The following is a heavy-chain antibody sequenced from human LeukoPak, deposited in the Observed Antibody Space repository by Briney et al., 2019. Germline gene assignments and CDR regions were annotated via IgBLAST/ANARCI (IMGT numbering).Heavy chain of an antibody. J-gene: IGHJ4*02. D-gene: IGHD5-18*01. CDR3: ASERSSYGSN. V-gene: IGHV3-21*01. Sequence: GGSLRLSCAAYGFTFSSYIMNWDRQAPGKGLEWVSSISSSSSYIYYADSVKGRFTISRDNAKNSLYLQMNSLRAEDTAVYYCASERSSYGSNWGQGALVTVSS. CDR1: GFTFSSYI. CDR2: ISSSSSYI.